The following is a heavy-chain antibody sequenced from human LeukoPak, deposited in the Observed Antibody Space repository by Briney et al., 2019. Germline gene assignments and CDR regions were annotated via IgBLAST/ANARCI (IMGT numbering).Heavy chain of an antibody. V-gene: IGHV4-59*01. J-gene: IGHJ4*02. CDR2: IYYSGST. Sequence: PSETLSLTCTVSGGSISSYYWSWIRQPPGKGLEWIGYIYYSGSTNYNPSLKSRVTISVDTSKNQFSLKLSSVTAADTAVYYCARDSPISGFDYWGQGTLVTVSS. D-gene: IGHD1-26*01. CDR3: ARDSPISGFDY. CDR1: GGSISSYY.